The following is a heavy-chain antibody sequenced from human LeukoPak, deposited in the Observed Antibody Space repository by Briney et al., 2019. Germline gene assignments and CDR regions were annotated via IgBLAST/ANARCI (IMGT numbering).Heavy chain of an antibody. J-gene: IGHJ4*02. D-gene: IGHD6-13*01. CDR1: GGSISSYY. V-gene: IGHV4-59*12. CDR2: IYYSGST. CDR3: ATGLPSSWYGLAYFDY. Sequence: SETLSLTCTVSGGSISSYYWSWIRQPPGKGLEWIGYIYYSGSTNYNPSLKSRVTISVDTSKNQFSLNLSSVTAADTAAYYCATGLPSSWYGLAYFDYWGQGTLVTVSS.